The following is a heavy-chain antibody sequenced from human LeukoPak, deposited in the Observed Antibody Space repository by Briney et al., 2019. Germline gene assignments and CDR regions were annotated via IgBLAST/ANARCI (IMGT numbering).Heavy chain of an antibody. V-gene: IGHV4-34*01. CDR3: AREKHSGPFYYYYYYMDV. CDR1: GGSFSGYY. Sequence: SETLSLTCAVYGGSFSGYYWSWIRQPPGKGLEWIGEINHSGSTNYNPSLKSRVTISVDTSKNQFSLKLSSVTAADTAVYYCAREKHSGPFYYYYYYMDVWGKGTTVTVSS. CDR2: INHSGST. D-gene: IGHD3-10*01. J-gene: IGHJ6*03.